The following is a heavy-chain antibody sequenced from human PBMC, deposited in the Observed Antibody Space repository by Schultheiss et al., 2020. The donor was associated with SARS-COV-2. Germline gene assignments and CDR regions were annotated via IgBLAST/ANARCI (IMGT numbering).Heavy chain of an antibody. D-gene: IGHD3-3*01. Sequence: SETLSLTCTVSGGSISSGGYYWSWIRQHPGKGLEWIGEINHSGSTNYNPSLKSRATISVDTAKNQFSLQLSSVTAADTAVYYCARYYYDGTGDNWFDPWGQGIQVTVSS. J-gene: IGHJ5*02. CDR1: GGSISSGGYY. V-gene: IGHV4-31*03. CDR2: INHSGST. CDR3: ARYYYDGTGDNWFDP.